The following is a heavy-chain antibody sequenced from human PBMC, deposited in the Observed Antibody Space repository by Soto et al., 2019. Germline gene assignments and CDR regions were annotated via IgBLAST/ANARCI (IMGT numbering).Heavy chain of an antibody. CDR3: ARHPTGLWFGDGPDY. CDR2: MKEDGTEI. V-gene: IGHV3-7*01. J-gene: IGHJ4*02. D-gene: IGHD3-10*01. Sequence: PGGSLRLSCAASGFAFSNSWMSWVRQAPGKGLEWVANMKEDGTEIWYMDSVKGRFTISRDNAKNFLYLQMNNLRVEDTAVYYCARHPTGLWFGDGPDYWGQGTLVTVSS. CDR1: GFAFSNSW.